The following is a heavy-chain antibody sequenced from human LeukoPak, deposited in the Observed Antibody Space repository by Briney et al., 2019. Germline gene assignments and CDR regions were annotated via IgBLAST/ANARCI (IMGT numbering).Heavy chain of an antibody. Sequence: GASLMISSKGSGYSFTNYWIGWVRQMPGRGVEWIGIIYPGDYDTKYSPSFQGQVTISADKSISTAYLQWTSLKASDTAMFYCAKLSSGYYSTPFDYWGQGTLVTVSS. J-gene: IGHJ4*02. CDR1: GYSFTNYW. D-gene: IGHD3-22*01. CDR3: AKLSSGYYSTPFDY. CDR2: IYPGDYDT. V-gene: IGHV5-51*01.